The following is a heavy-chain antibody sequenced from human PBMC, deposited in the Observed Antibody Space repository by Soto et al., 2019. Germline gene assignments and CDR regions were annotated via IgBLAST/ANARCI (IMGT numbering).Heavy chain of an antibody. J-gene: IGHJ4*02. CDR2: IYYSGST. CDR3: ARKGPYGDVPKIDY. Sequence: SETLSLTCTVSGGSISSSSYYWGWIRQPPGKGLEWIGSIYYSGSTYYNPSLKSRVTISVDTSKNQFSLKLSSVTAADTAVYYCARKGPYGDVPKIDYWGQGTLVTVSS. V-gene: IGHV4-39*01. D-gene: IGHD4-17*01. CDR1: GGSISSSSYY.